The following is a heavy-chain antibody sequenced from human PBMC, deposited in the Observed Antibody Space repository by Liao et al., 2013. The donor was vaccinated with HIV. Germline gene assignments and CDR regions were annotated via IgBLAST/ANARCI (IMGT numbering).Heavy chain of an antibody. CDR1: GGSFSGYY. CDR2: INHRGST. Sequence: QVQLQQWGAGLLKPSDTLSLTCAVYGGSFSGYYWSWIRQPPGKGLEWIGEINHRGSTDYNPSLKSRVTISVDTSKNQFSLKLSSVTAADTAVYYCARDELELPNYYYYFYMDVWGKGTTVTVSS. D-gene: IGHD1-7*01. CDR3: ARDELELPNYYYYFYMDV. V-gene: IGHV4-34*01. J-gene: IGHJ6*03.